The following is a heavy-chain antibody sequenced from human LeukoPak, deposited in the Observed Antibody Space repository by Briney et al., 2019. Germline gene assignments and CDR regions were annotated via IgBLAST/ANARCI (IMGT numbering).Heavy chain of an antibody. V-gene: IGHV3-23*01. J-gene: IGHJ4*02. Sequence: GGTLRLSCVASGFTFSSYGMNWVRQAPGKGLEWVSTINNSGGNTYYADSVKGRFTISRDNSKNTLYLQMNSLRAEDTAVYYCAKQGYWGQGTLVTVSS. CDR2: INNSGGNT. CDR3: AKQGY. CDR1: GFTFSSYG.